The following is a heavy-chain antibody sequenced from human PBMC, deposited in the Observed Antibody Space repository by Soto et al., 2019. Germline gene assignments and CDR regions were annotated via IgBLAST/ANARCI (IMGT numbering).Heavy chain of an antibody. CDR3: ARGGDIVVVVAARGSYYYGMDV. CDR1: GYTFTGYY. J-gene: IGHJ6*02. V-gene: IGHV1-2*04. Sequence: ASVKVSCKASGYTFTGYYMHWVRQAPGQGLEWMGWINPNSGGTNYAQKFQGWVTMTRDTSISTAYMELSRLRSDDTAEYYCARGGDIVVVVAARGSYYYGMDVWGQGTTVTVSS. D-gene: IGHD2-15*01. CDR2: INPNSGGT.